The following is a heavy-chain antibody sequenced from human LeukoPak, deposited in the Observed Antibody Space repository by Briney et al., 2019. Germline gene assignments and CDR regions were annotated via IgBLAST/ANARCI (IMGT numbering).Heavy chain of an antibody. CDR2: SSGSGGTT. D-gene: IGHD5-18*01. CDR1: GFTFSNYG. CDR3: ARALRGYSYVLDY. J-gene: IGHJ4*02. Sequence: TGGSLRLSCAASGFTFSNYGMSWVRQAPGKGLEWVSTSSGSGGTTYYADSVKGRFTISRDNSKNTLYLQMNSLRAEDMAVYYCARALRGYSYVLDYWGQGTLVTVSS. V-gene: IGHV3-23*01.